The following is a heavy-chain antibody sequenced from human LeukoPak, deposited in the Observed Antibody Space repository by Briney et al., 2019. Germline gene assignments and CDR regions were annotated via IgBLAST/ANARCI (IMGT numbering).Heavy chain of an antibody. J-gene: IGHJ6*02. Sequence: SETLSLTCAVYGGSFSGYYWSWIRQPPGKGLEWIGEINHSGSTNCNPSLKSRVTISVDTSKNQFSLKLSSVTAADTAVYYCARYSSSFLPYYYYGMDVWGQGTTVTVSS. CDR1: GGSFSGYY. CDR2: INHSGST. V-gene: IGHV4-34*01. D-gene: IGHD6-13*01. CDR3: ARYSSSFLPYYYYGMDV.